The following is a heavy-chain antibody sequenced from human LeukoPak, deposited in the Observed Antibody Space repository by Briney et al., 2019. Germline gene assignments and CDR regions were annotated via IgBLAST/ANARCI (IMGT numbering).Heavy chain of an antibody. J-gene: IGHJ4*02. CDR2: IYYSGST. Sequence: SETLSLTCTVSGGSISSYYWSWIRQPPGKGLEWIGYIYYSGSTNYNPSLKSRVTISVDTSKNQFSLKPSSVTAADTAVYYCARVWSDSSGYYIYYFDYWGQGTLVTVSS. CDR3: ARVWSDSSGYYIYYFDY. CDR1: GGSISSYY. D-gene: IGHD3-22*01. V-gene: IGHV4-59*01.